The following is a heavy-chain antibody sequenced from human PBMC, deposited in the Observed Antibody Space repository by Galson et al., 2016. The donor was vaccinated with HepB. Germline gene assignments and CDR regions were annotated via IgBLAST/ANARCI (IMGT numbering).Heavy chain of an antibody. CDR2: IYYSGST. V-gene: IGHV4-31*03. CDR1: SGSISTGGYY. D-gene: IGHD3-22*01. CDR3: ARRISGYFNS. J-gene: IGHJ5*01. Sequence: TLSLTCNISSGSISTGGYYWSWIRQHPGKGLEWIGHIYYSGSTSYNPPLKSRLSISLDTSKNQFPLNLSSVTVADTAVYYCARRISGYFNSWGQGTLVTVSS.